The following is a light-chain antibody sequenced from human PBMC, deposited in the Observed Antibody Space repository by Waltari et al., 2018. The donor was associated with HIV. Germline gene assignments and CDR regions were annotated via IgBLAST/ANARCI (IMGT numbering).Light chain of an antibody. CDR1: NSNIGSNF. V-gene: IGLV1-47*01. CDR2: RYN. Sequence: QSGLTQPPSASGTPGQRLSISCAGNNSNIGSNFVFWYRQIPGAAPTLLVYRYNQRPSGVGDRFSGSRSGASASLVISGLRVEDEADYYCASWDDGLRGHVFGSGTTVSV. J-gene: IGLJ1*01. CDR3: ASWDDGLRGHV.